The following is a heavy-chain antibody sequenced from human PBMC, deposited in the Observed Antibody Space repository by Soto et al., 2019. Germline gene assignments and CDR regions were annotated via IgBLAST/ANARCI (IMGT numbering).Heavy chain of an antibody. V-gene: IGHV1-3*01. CDR2: INAGNGNT. D-gene: IGHD2-2*01. Sequence: QVQLVQSGAEVKEPGASVKVSCKASGYTFTSYAMHWVRQAPGQRLEWMGWINAGNGNTKYSQSFQGRVTITRDTAANTAYMELSSVRSEDTAVYCWAPEVPVVTSPCFDPWGQGTLVTVSS. CDR1: GYTFTSYA. J-gene: IGHJ5*02. CDR3: APEVPVVTSPCFDP.